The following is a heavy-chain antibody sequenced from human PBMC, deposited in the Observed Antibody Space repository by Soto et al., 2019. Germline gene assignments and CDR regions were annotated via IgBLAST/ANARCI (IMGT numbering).Heavy chain of an antibody. CDR1: GGSIRSGGYY. V-gene: IGHV4-31*03. Sequence: QVQLQESGPGLVKPSQTLSLTCTVSGGSIRSGGYYWSWIRQHAGKGLEWIGYFYYSGNTYYNPTLKSRLTISGDTSKNQFSLNLSSVTAADTAVYYCARAMGAINYFDYWGQGTLVTVSS. J-gene: IGHJ4*02. CDR2: FYYSGNT. D-gene: IGHD1-26*01. CDR3: ARAMGAINYFDY.